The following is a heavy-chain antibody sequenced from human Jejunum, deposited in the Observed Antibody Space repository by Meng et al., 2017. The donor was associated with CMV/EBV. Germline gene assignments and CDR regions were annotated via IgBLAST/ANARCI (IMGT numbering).Heavy chain of an antibody. CDR3: AKTARLFDY. CDR1: GFTFTDYY. D-gene: IGHD6-25*01. J-gene: IGHJ4*02. CDR2: ISPNSADT. Sequence: QVHLVESGGGLFTPGGSLILSCVASGFTFTDYYMSWLRQAPGRGLECISYISPNSADTNYADSVKGRFTISRDNARNSLYLQMDSLTVEDSAVYYCAKTARLFDYWGQGTLVTVSS. V-gene: IGHV3-11*05.